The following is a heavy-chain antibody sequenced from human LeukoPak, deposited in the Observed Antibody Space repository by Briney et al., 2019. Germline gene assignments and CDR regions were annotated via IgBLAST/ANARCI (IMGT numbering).Heavy chain of an antibody. V-gene: IGHV4-34*01. CDR2: INHSGST. J-gene: IGHJ4*02. CDR3: ARGGPRNILTGYYRY. Sequence: SETLSLTCAVYGGSFSGYYWSWIRQPPGKGLEWIGEINHSGSTNHNPSLKSRVTISVDTSKNQFSLKLSSVTAADTAVYYCARGGPRNILTGYYRYWGQGTLVTVSS. D-gene: IGHD3-9*01. CDR1: GGSFSGYY.